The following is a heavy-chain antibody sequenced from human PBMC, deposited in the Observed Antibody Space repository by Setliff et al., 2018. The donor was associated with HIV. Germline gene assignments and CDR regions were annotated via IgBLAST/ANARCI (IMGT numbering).Heavy chain of an antibody. D-gene: IGHD3-16*01. V-gene: IGHV3-7*03. CDR1: GFTFSNYW. Sequence: GGSLRLSCAASGFTFSNYWMDWVRQAPGKGLEWVATIKQDGSEIYYMDSVTGRFTISRDNARTSLFLEMRSLRDEDTAVYLCANLWELGAWGQGTLVTVSS. CDR3: ANLWELGA. J-gene: IGHJ5*02. CDR2: IKQDGSEI.